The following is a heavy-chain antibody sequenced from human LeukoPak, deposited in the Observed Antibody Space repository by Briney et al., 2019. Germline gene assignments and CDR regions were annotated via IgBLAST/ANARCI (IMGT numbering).Heavy chain of an antibody. CDR2: ISSSGSTI. D-gene: IGHD7-27*01. CDR3: ARERRLGIRTWFDP. CDR1: GFTFSDYY. Sequence: GGSLRLSCAASGFTFSDYYMSWIRQAPGKGLEWVSYISSSGSTIYYADSVKGRFTISRGNAKNSLYLQMNSLRAEDTAVYYCARERRLGIRTWFDPWGQGTLVTVSS. V-gene: IGHV3-11*01. J-gene: IGHJ5*02.